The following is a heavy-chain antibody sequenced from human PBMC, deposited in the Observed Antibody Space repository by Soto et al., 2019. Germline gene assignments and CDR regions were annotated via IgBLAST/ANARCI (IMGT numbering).Heavy chain of an antibody. CDR1: GFTFSSYW. J-gene: IGHJ6*02. CDR3: ARFYYDSSGYLPSPYYYYYGMDV. V-gene: IGHV3-7*04. CDR2: IKQDGSEK. Sequence: GGSLRLSCAASGFTFSSYWMSRVRQAPGKGLEGVANIKQDGSEKYYVDSVKGRFTISRDNAKNSLYLQMNSLRAEDTAVYYCARFYYDSSGYLPSPYYYYYGMDVWGQGTTVTVSS. D-gene: IGHD3-22*01.